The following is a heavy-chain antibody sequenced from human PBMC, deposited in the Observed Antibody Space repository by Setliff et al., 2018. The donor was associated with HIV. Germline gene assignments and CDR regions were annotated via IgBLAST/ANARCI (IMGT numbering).Heavy chain of an antibody. CDR1: GYIFDAYA. D-gene: IGHD3-22*01. Sequence: ASVKVSCKTSGYIFDAYAITWVRQAPGQGLEWMGWISPYNGDINYAQKVQGRVTVTIDTSATTAYMELRSLTPDDTAVYYCARQHYFDSGGLGAFDIWGQGTMVTVSS. J-gene: IGHJ3*02. CDR2: ISPYNGDI. V-gene: IGHV1-18*01. CDR3: ARQHYFDSGGLGAFDI.